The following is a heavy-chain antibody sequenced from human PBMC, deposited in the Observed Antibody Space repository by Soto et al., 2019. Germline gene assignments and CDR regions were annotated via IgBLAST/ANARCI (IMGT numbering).Heavy chain of an antibody. CDR3: ARLLGYYDSSGSHPAYFDY. Sequence: GASVKVSCKASGYRFTGYGLHWVRQAPGQGLQWMGWINPKSGATDYAQKFQGRVTMTREMSTNTAYMELRSLRSDDTAVYYCARLLGYYDSSGSHPAYFDYWGQGTLVTVSS. D-gene: IGHD3-22*01. CDR2: INPKSGAT. V-gene: IGHV1-2*02. CDR1: GYRFTGYG. J-gene: IGHJ4*02.